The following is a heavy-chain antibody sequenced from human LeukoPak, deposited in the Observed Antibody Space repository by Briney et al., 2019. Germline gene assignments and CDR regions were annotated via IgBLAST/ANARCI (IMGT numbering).Heavy chain of an antibody. V-gene: IGHV4-34*01. D-gene: IGHD6-13*01. CDR1: GGSFSCYY. CDR3: ARGVYSSSLYYFDY. J-gene: IGHJ4*02. Sequence: SETLSLTCAVYGGSFSCYYWSWIRQPPGKGLEWIGEINHSGSTNYNPSLKSRVTISVDTSKNQFSLKLSSVTAADTAVYYSARGVYSSSLYYFDYWGQGTLVTVSS. CDR2: INHSGST.